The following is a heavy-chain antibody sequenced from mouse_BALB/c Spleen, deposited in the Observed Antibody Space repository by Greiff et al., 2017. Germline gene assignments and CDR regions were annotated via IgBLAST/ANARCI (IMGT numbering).Heavy chain of an antibody. V-gene: IGHV1-4*01. CDR1: GYTFTSYT. CDR2: INPSSGYT. D-gene: IGHD2-14*01. Sequence: QVQLQQSGAELARPGASVKMSCKASGYTFTSYTMHWVKQRPGQGLEWIGYINPSSGYTNYNQKFKDKATLTADKSSSTAYMQLSSLTSEDSAVYYGARGEVRRGYAMDYWGQGTSVTVSS. CDR3: ARGEVRRGYAMDY. J-gene: IGHJ4*01.